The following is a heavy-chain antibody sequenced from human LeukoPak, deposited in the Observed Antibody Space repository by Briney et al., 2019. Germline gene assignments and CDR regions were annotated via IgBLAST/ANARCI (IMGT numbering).Heavy chain of an antibody. CDR3: ARGGSYYRY. D-gene: IGHD1-26*01. V-gene: IGHV3-48*01. CDR1: GFTFSSYS. J-gene: IGHJ4*02. CDR2: ISSSSGTI. Sequence: GGSLRLSCAASGFTFSSYSMNWVRQAPGKGLEWVSYISSSSGTIYYADSVKGRFTISRDNAKNSLYLQMNSLRAEDTAVYYCARGGSYYRYWGQGTLVTVSS.